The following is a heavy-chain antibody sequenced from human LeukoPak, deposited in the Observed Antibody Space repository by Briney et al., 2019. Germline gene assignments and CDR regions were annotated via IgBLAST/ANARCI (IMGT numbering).Heavy chain of an antibody. J-gene: IGHJ6*02. CDR3: AKAPTAGNSYYGMDV. V-gene: IGHV3-23*01. CDR1: GFTFSSYV. Sequence: GGSLRLSCAASGFTFSSYVMSWVRQAPGKGLEWVSGISSSGGSTSYADSVKGRFTISRDNSKNTLYLQMNSLRAEGTAVYYCAKAPTAGNSYYGMDVWGQGTTVTVSS. CDR2: ISSSGGST. D-gene: IGHD6-13*01.